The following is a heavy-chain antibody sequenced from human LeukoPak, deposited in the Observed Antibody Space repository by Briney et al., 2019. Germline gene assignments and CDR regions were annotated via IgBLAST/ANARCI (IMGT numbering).Heavy chain of an antibody. J-gene: IGHJ6*02. CDR2: MNPNSGNT. Sequence: GASVKVSCKASGYTFTSYDINWVRQATGQGLEWMGWMNPNSGNTGYAQKFQGRVTMTRNTSISTAYMKLSSLRSEDTAVYYCASTYYDFWSAPKTYYYYGMDVWGQGTTVTVSS. V-gene: IGHV1-8*01. CDR3: ASTYYDFWSAPKTYYYYGMDV. D-gene: IGHD3-3*01. CDR1: GYTFTSYD.